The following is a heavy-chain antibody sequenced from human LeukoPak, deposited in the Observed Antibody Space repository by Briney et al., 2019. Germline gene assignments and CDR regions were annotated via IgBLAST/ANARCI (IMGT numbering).Heavy chain of an antibody. CDR2: INPNSGGT. CDR1: GYTFTGYY. V-gene: IGHV1-2*02. J-gene: IGHJ4*02. CDR3: ASHYYDYIWGSYRPFDY. D-gene: IGHD3-16*02. Sequence: ASVKVSCKASGYTFTGYYMHWVRQAPGQGLEWMGWINPNSGGTNYAQKFQGRVTMTRDTSISTAYMELSRLRSDDTAVYYCASHYYDYIWGSYRPFDYWGLGTLVTVSS.